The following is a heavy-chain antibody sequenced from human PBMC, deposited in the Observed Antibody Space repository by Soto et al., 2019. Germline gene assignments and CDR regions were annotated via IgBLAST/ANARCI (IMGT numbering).Heavy chain of an antibody. J-gene: IGHJ4*02. V-gene: IGHV5-10-1*01. CDR3: ARHYDFWSGFSYYFNN. CDR1: GFSFTSYW. CDR2: IDPSDSYT. D-gene: IGHD3-3*01. Sequence: GESLKISCKGSGFSFTSYWITWVRQMPGKGLEWMGRIDPSDSYTNYSPSFQGHVTISADKSTSTAYLQWSSLKASDTAMYYCARHYDFWSGFSYYFNNWGQGTQVTVSS.